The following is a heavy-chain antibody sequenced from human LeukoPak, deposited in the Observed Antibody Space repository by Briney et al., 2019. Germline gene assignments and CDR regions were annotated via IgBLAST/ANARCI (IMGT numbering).Heavy chain of an antibody. D-gene: IGHD5-18*01. CDR3: AEQGGVGYSYGSYYFDY. Sequence: PGGSLRLSCASSGFTFSSYAMHWVRQAPGKGLEWVAVISYDGSNKYYADSVKGRFTISRDNSKNTLYLQMNSLRAEDTAVYYCAEQGGVGYSYGSYYFDYWGQGTLVTVSS. J-gene: IGHJ4*02. V-gene: IGHV3-30-3*01. CDR1: GFTFSSYA. CDR2: ISYDGSNK.